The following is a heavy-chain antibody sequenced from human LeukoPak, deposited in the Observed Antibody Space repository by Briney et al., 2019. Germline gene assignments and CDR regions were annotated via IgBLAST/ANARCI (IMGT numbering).Heavy chain of an antibody. CDR2: IRYDGSNK. Sequence: PGGSLRLSCAASGFTFSSYGMHWVRQAPGKGLEWVAFIRYDGSNKYYADSVKGRFTISRDNSKNTLYLQMNSLRAEDTAVYYCAKHSSSWYGHFDYWGQGTLVTVSS. CDR3: AKHSSSWYGHFDY. D-gene: IGHD6-13*01. J-gene: IGHJ4*02. V-gene: IGHV3-30*02. CDR1: GFTFSSYG.